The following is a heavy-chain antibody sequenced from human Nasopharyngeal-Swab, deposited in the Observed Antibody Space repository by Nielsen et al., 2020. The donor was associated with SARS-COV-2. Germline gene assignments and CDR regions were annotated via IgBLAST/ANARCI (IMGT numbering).Heavy chain of an antibody. J-gene: IGHJ4*02. V-gene: IGHV3-11*04. Sequence: GESLKISCAGSGFSFSDFYMSWIRQAPGKGLEWVAFIDGSGSMIDYADSVKGRFAISRDNANNSLNLQMHSLRAEDTAVYYCTRCGGGCYSGRDYWGQGTLVTVSS. CDR1: GFSFSDFY. CDR2: IDGSGSMI. D-gene: IGHD2-21*02. CDR3: TRCGGGCYSGRDY.